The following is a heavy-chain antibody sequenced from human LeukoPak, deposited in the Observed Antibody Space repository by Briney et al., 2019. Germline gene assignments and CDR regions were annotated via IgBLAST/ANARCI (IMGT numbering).Heavy chain of an antibody. CDR2: INPNSGGT. J-gene: IGHJ4*02. CDR3: ARNDFWMDFDY. CDR1: GYTFTGYY. D-gene: IGHD3-3*01. V-gene: IGHV1-2*02. Sequence: ASVKVSCKASGYTFTGYYMHWVRQAPGQGLEWMGWINPNSGGTNYEQKFQGRVTMTRDTSISTAYMELSRLRSDDTAVYYCARNDFWMDFDYWGQGTLVTVSS.